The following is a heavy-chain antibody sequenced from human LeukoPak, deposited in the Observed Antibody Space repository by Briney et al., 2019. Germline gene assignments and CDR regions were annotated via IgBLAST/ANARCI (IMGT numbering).Heavy chain of an antibody. CDR3: ARDPTERGY. Sequence: PGGSLRLSCAASGFSFSSYSMNWVRQAPGKGLEWVSYISSSTSATYHAGSVKGRFTISRDNAKNSLYLQMNSLRVEDTAVYYCARDPTERGYWGQGTLVTVSS. CDR2: ISSSTSAT. J-gene: IGHJ4*02. CDR1: GFSFSSYS. V-gene: IGHV3-48*01.